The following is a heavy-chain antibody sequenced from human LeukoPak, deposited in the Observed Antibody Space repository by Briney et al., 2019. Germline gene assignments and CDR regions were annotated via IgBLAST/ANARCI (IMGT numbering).Heavy chain of an antibody. J-gene: IGHJ3*02. Sequence: PGGSLRLSCVASGFIFSTYAMSWFRQAPAKGLEWVSAIGGSGGSTPYADSVKGLFTISRDNSKNTLYLQMNSPRAEDTAVYYCAKEKYDCSGSDAFDIWGQGTMVTVSS. D-gene: IGHD3-22*01. CDR1: GFIFSTYA. V-gene: IGHV3-23*01. CDR2: IGGSGGST. CDR3: AKEKYDCSGSDAFDI.